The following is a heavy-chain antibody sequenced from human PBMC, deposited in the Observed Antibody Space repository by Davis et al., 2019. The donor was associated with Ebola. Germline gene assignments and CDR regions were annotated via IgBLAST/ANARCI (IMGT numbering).Heavy chain of an antibody. CDR3: AKDRSTVSYSLGS. D-gene: IGHD2-21*01. CDR2: ISSSSNYI. CDR1: GFTFSSNS. Sequence: GGSLRLSCAASGFTFSSNSMNWVRQAPGKGLEWVSFISSSSNYIYYADSVKGRFTISRDNAKNSLYLQMNSLRDEDTAVYYCAKDRSTVSYSLGSWGPGTLVTVSS. J-gene: IGHJ5*02. V-gene: IGHV3-21*04.